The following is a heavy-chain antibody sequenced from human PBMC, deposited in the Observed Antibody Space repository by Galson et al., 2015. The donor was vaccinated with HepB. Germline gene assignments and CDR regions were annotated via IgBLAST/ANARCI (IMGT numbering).Heavy chain of an antibody. D-gene: IGHD3-10*01. CDR1: GFTFSNAW. Sequence: SLRLSCAASGFTFSNAWMSWVRQAPGKGLEWVGRIKSKTDGGTTDYAAPVKGRFTISRDDSKNTLYLQMNSLKTEDTAVYYCTTGLLWFGDQRFNYWGQGTLVTVSS. CDR2: IKSKTDGGTT. J-gene: IGHJ4*02. V-gene: IGHV3-15*01. CDR3: TTGLLWFGDQRFNY.